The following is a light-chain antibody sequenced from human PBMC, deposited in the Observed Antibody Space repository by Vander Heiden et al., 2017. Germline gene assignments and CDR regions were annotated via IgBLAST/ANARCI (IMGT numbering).Light chain of an antibody. Sequence: SYDLTQPLSVSVALGQTASITCGGHNIEDKNVHWYRQRPGQAPMLVIYRDSSRPSGIPERFSGSNSGNTATLIISGAQAADEADYYCQVWDSGSLLFGGGTKLTVL. V-gene: IGLV3-9*01. CDR1: NIEDKN. J-gene: IGLJ2*01. CDR2: RDS. CDR3: QVWDSGSLL.